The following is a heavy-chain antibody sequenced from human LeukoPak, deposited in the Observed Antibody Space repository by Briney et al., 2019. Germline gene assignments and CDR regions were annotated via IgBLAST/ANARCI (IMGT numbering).Heavy chain of an antibody. J-gene: IGHJ4*02. CDR3: ARDLRKGTYFDS. CDR2: IWYDGSNK. CDR1: GFTFSNYA. V-gene: IGHV3-33*08. D-gene: IGHD3-10*01. Sequence: PGGSLRLSCAASGFTFSNYAMNWVRQAPGKGLEWVALIWYDGSNKYYADSVKGRFTISRDNSKNTLYLQMDSLRAEDTAVYYCARDLRKGTYFDSWGQGTLVTVSS.